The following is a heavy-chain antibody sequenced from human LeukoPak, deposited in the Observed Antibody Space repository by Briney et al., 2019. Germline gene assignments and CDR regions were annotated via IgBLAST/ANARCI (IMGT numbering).Heavy chain of an antibody. CDR3: AKGSSGYFADL. J-gene: IGHJ5*02. Sequence: PGGSMRLSCAASGFIFNNYGLIWVRQAPGKGLEWVSAISNDGGGTQYADFVEGRFPISRDNSKNTLFLQMSSLRAEDTALYYCAKGSSGYFADLWGQGTLVTVSS. D-gene: IGHD3-22*01. CDR2: ISNDGGGT. CDR1: GFIFNNYG. V-gene: IGHV3-23*01.